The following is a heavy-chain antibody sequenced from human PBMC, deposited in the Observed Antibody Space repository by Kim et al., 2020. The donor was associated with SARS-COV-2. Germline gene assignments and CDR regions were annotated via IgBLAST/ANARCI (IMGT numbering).Heavy chain of an antibody. D-gene: IGHD6-19*01. V-gene: IGHV4-59*13. CDR1: GGSISSYY. Sequence: SETLSLTCTVSGGSISSYYWSWIRQPPGKGLEWIGYIYYSGSTNYNPSLKSRVTISVDTSKNQFSLKLSSVTAADTAVYYCARGDSSGSSGGYYFDYWGQGTLVTVSS. CDR2: IYYSGST. J-gene: IGHJ4*02. CDR3: ARGDSSGSSGGYYFDY.